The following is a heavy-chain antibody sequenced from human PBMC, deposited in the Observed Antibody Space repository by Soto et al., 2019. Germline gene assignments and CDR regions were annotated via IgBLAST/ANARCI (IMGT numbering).Heavy chain of an antibody. CDR1: GGSISSYY. CDR2: IYYSGST. Sequence: SETLSLTCTVSGGSISSYYWSWIRQPPGKGLEWIGYIYYSGSTNYNPSLKSRVTISVDTSKNQFSLKLSSVTAADTAVYYCARHYDILTGYYESDYWGQGTLVTVSS. D-gene: IGHD3-9*01. CDR3: ARHYDILTGYYESDY. V-gene: IGHV4-59*01. J-gene: IGHJ4*02.